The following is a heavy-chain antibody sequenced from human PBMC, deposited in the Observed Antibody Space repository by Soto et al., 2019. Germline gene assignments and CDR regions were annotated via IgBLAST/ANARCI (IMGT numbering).Heavy chain of an antibody. V-gene: IGHV3-74*01. CDR3: ARGIRIYYGMDV. CDR2: LNGDGTTT. CDR1: GFTFSSYW. Sequence: EVQLVESGGGLVQPGGSLRLSCEASGFTFSSYWMHWVRQVPGKGLVWVSRLNGDGTTTNYADSVKGRFTISRDNAKNTVYLQMSRLRAEDTAVYYCARGIRIYYGMDVWGQVTTVTVSS. J-gene: IGHJ6*02. D-gene: IGHD2-15*01.